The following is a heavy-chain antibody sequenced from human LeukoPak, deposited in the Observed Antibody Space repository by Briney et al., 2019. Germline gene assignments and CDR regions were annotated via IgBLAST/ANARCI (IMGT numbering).Heavy chain of an antibody. D-gene: IGHD3-3*01. CDR2: ISSSGTP. J-gene: IGHJ6*03. CDR3: ARLFGVVTPRYYYMDV. CDR1: GASISNYY. V-gene: IGHV4-59*01. Sequence: SETLSLTCTVSGASISNYYWTWIRQPPGKGLEWITHISSSGTPYYNPSLKSRVTISVDTSKNQFSLKLSSVPAADTALYFCARLFGVVTPRYYYMDVWGKGTTVTVSS.